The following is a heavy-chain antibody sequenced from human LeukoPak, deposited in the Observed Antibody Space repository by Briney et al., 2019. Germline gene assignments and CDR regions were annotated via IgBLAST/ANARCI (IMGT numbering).Heavy chain of an antibody. Sequence: SETLSLTCTVSGASITSGGHYWTWIRQHPGKGLEWIGNTYDSGSTYYNPSLKSRVTMSTDTSKNQFSLKVNSVTAANTAVYYCAREKNSRGCHNRYSFDYWGQGALVAVSS. V-gene: IGHV4-31*03. CDR3: AREKNSRGCHNRYSFDY. CDR2: TYDSGST. D-gene: IGHD2/OR15-2a*01. CDR1: GASITSGGHY. J-gene: IGHJ4*02.